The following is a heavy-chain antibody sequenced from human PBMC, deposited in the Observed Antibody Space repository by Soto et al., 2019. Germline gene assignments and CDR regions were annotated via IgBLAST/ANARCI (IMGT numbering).Heavy chain of an antibody. Sequence: GGSLRLSCAASGFTFSSYGMHWVRQAPGKGLEWVAVIWYDGSNKYYADSVKGRFTISRDNSKNTLYLQMNSLRAEDTAVYYCARERGPAAIRVGGYYYYYMDVWGKGTTVTVSS. CDR3: ARERGPAAIRVGGYYYYYMDV. CDR2: IWYDGSNK. V-gene: IGHV3-33*01. D-gene: IGHD2-2*02. CDR1: GFTFSSYG. J-gene: IGHJ6*03.